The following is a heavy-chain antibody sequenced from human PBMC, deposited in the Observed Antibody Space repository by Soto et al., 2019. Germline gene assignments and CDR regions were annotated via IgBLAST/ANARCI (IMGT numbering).Heavy chain of an antibody. D-gene: IGHD4-17*01. J-gene: IGHJ5*02. V-gene: IGHV6-1*01. CDR3: ARDKHDYFNRGIGFDT. Sequence: SQTLSLTDAISGDSVSSNGAAWNWIRQSPSRGLEWLGRTYYRSKWYNDYAVSVKSRITINPDTSKSQFSLQLNSVTPEDTAVYYCARDKHDYFNRGIGFDTWGQGILVTVSS. CDR2: TYYRSKWYN. CDR1: GDSVSSNGAA.